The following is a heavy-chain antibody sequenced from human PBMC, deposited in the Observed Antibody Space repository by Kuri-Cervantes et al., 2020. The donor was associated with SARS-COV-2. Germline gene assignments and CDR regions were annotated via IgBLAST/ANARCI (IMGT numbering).Heavy chain of an antibody. CDR1: QFNLDDND. CDR2: TSRSGGTS. Sequence: GGSLRPSCVASQFNLDDNDMTWVRQAPGKGLEWVPSTSRSGGTSYYADSVKGRFTITRDNSKNTVSLQMHSMRAEDTAIYYCAMDLERDDSSSFTWGQGTLVTVSS. CDR3: AMDLERDDSSSFT. J-gene: IGHJ5*02. V-gene: IGHV3-23*01. D-gene: IGHD3-22*01.